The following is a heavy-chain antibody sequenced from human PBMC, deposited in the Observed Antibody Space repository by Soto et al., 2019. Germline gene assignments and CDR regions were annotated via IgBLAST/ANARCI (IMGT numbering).Heavy chain of an antibody. D-gene: IGHD5-18*01. CDR3: AKDSSGYSYDHNAFDI. J-gene: IGHJ3*02. CDR1: GLTFSSYA. V-gene: IGHV3-23*01. Sequence: EVQLLESGGGLVQPGGSLRLSCAASGLTFSSYAMNWVRQAPGKGLEWVSGVSGGGGSTYYADSVKGRFTIPRDNSKNTLYLQMNSLRAEDTAVYYCAKDSSGYSYDHNAFDIWGQGTMVTVSS. CDR2: VSGGGGST.